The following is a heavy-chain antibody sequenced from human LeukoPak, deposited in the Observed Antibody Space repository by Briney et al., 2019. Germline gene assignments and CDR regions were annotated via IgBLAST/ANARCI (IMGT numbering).Heavy chain of an antibody. CDR3: AATISEDYFDY. J-gene: IGHJ4*02. CDR2: ISISGTKT. V-gene: IGHV3-23*01. D-gene: IGHD3-9*01. Sequence: GGSLRLSCAASEFDFSTHAMTWVRQAPGKGLEWVSAISISGTKTYYADSVKGRFTISRDNSKNTLYLQMNSLRAEDTAVYYCAATISEDYFDYWGQGTLVTVSS. CDR1: EFDFSTHA.